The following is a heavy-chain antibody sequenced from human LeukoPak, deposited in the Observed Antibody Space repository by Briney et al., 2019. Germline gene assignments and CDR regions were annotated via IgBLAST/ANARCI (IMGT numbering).Heavy chain of an antibody. CDR2: TRNKANNYAT. J-gene: IGHJ4*02. CDR3: TRWRSGTSD. V-gene: IGHV3-72*01. Sequence: GGSLRLSCAVSGDTFSDHYIDWVRQAPGEGLEWVGHTRNKANNYATEYAASVKGRFTISRDDSRNSVYLQMNSLKTEDTAVYYCTRWRSGTSDWGQGTLVTVSS. CDR1: GDTFSDHY. D-gene: IGHD4-23*01.